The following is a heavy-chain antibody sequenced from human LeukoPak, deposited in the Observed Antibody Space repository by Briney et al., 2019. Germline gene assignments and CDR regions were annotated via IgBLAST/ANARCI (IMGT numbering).Heavy chain of an antibody. CDR3: AKDTGIAAAGHNWFDP. CDR1: GFTFSSYA. D-gene: IGHD6-13*01. J-gene: IGHJ5*02. V-gene: IGHV3-23*01. Sequence: QPGGSLRLSCAASGFTFSSYAMSWVRQAPGKGLEWVSVISGSGGSTYYADSVKGLFTISRDNSKNTLYLQMHSLRAEDTAVYYCAKDTGIAAAGHNWFDPWGQGTLVTVSS. CDR2: ISGSGGST.